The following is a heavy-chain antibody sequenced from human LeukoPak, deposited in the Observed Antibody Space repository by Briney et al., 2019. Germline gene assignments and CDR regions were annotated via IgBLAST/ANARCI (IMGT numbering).Heavy chain of an antibody. V-gene: IGHV4-59*01. D-gene: IGHD6-13*01. CDR3: ARWKYSSTSRPFDY. Sequence: SETLSLTCAVYGGSFSSYYWSWIRQPPGKGLEWIAYIYYSGSTNYNPSLKSRVTISVDTSKNQFSLKLSSVTAADTAVYYCARWKYSSTSRPFDYWGQGTLVTVSS. CDR2: IYYSGST. J-gene: IGHJ4*02. CDR1: GGSFSSYY.